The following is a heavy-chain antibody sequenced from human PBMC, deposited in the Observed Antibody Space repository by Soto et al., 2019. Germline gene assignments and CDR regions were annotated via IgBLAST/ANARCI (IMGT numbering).Heavy chain of an antibody. D-gene: IGHD2-2*01. Sequence: SETLSLTCTVSGDSMSDNYWSWIRQSPGQGLEWLGYIYRTGDTNYNPSLKSRVSISLDTSKNQFSLRLSSVTAADTAVYYCARRNCSRTNCPDGFDPWGQGTLVTVSS. CDR1: GDSMSDNY. CDR3: ARRNCSRTNCPDGFDP. V-gene: IGHV4-59*08. CDR2: IYRTGDT. J-gene: IGHJ5*02.